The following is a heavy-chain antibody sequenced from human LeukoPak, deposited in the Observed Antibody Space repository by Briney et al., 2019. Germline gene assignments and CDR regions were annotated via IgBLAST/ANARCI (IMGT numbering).Heavy chain of an antibody. Sequence: PGGSLRLSCTVSGFTFSDYYMSWVRQAPGKGLEWVAVIWYDGSNKYYADSVKGRFTISRDNSKNTLYLQMNSLRAEDTAVYYCAKANYGGPGYFDYWGQGTLVTVSS. CDR3: AKANYGGPGYFDY. CDR1: GFTFSDYY. D-gene: IGHD4-23*01. CDR2: IWYDGSNK. J-gene: IGHJ4*02. V-gene: IGHV3-30*02.